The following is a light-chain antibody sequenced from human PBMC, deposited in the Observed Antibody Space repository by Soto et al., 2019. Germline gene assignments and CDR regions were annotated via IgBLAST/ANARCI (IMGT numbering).Light chain of an antibody. Sequence: DIQMTQSPSTLSASVGDRVTITCRASQSISSWLAWYQQKPGKAPKLLIYKASSLESGVPSRFSGSGSGTEFPLTISSLQPYDFATYYCQQYTSYSGTFGQGTTVEIK. CDR3: QQYTSYSGT. J-gene: IGKJ1*01. CDR2: KAS. V-gene: IGKV1-5*03. CDR1: QSISSW.